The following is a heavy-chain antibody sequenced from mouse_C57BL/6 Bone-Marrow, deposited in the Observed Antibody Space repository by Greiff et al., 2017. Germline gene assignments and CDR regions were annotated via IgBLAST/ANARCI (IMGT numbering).Heavy chain of an antibody. Sequence: VQLQQSGAELVKPGASVKLSCTASGFNIKDYYMHWVKQRTEQGLEWIGRIDPEDGETKYDPKFQGKATITADTSSNTAYLQLSSLTSEDTTVYYCARDWFYAMDYWGQGTSVTVSS. D-gene: IGHD2-2*01. CDR2: IDPEDGET. CDR3: ARDWFYAMDY. V-gene: IGHV14-2*01. J-gene: IGHJ4*01. CDR1: GFNIKDYY.